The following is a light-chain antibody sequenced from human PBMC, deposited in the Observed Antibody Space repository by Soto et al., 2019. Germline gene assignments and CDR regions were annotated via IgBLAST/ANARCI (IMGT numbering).Light chain of an antibody. Sequence: QSALTQPASVSGSPGQSITFSCTGTSSDVGGYNYVSWYQQHPGKAPKLMIYDVSNRPSGVSNRFSGSKSGNTASLTISGLQAEDEADYYCSSYTSTSTVVFGGGTKATVL. CDR2: DVS. J-gene: IGLJ2*01. CDR1: SSDVGGYNY. V-gene: IGLV2-14*01. CDR3: SSYTSTSTVV.